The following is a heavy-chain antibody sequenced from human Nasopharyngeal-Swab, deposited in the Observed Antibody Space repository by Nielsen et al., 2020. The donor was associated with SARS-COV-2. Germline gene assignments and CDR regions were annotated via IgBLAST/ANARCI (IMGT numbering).Heavy chain of an antibody. D-gene: IGHD2-21*02. Sequence: SETLSLTCTVSGGSISSSSYYWGWNRQPPGKGLEWIVSNYYSGSTYYNLSLKSRVTISVDTSKNQFSLKLSSVTAADTAVYYCASSPVVVTAIISYWYFDLWGRGTLVTVSS. CDR3: ASSPVVVTAIISYWYFDL. J-gene: IGHJ2*01. CDR1: GGSISSSSYY. V-gene: IGHV4-39*01. CDR2: NYYSGST.